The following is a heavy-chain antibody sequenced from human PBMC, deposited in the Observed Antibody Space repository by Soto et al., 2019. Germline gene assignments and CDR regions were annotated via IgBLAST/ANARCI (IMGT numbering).Heavy chain of an antibody. CDR3: ARGGSFYDY. CDR1: GYSFSGYW. D-gene: IGHD1-26*01. V-gene: IGHV5-51*01. CDR2: IYPGDSET. Sequence: EVQLVQSGAEVKQPEESLRISCKASGYSFSGYWIGWVRQVPGKGLEWMGIIYPGDSETRYSPSFRGLVTISADKSISTAYLEWSSLKASDTAVYYCARGGSFYDYWGQGTLVTGSS. J-gene: IGHJ4*02.